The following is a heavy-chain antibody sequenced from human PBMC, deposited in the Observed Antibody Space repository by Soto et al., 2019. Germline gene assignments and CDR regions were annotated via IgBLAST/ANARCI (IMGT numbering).Heavy chain of an antibody. J-gene: IGHJ4*02. CDR1: GGSISSYY. V-gene: IGHV4-59*01. Sequence: QEQLQESGPGLVKPSETLSLTCTVSGGSISSYYWSWIRQPPGKGLEWIGYIYYSGSTNYNPSLKSRVTISVDTSKNQFSLKLSSVTAADTAVYYCARDTEGHLSYWGQGTLVTVSS. CDR3: ARDTEGHLSY. CDR2: IYYSGST.